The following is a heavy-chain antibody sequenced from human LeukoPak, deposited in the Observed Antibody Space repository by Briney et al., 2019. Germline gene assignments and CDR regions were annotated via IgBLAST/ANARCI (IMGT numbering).Heavy chain of an antibody. J-gene: IGHJ3*02. Sequence: ASVKVSCKASGYTFTGYYMHWVRQAPGQGLEWMGIINPSGGSTSYAPKFQGRVTMTRDMSTSTVNMELSSLRSEDTAVYYCARGHFYDSSDYHDTFDIWGQGTMVTVSS. CDR3: ARGHFYDSSDYHDTFDI. V-gene: IGHV1-46*01. CDR1: GYTFTGYY. CDR2: INPSGGST. D-gene: IGHD3-22*01.